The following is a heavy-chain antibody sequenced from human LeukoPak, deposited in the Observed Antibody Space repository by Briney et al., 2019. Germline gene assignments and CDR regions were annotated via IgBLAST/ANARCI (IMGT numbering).Heavy chain of an antibody. CDR2: ISWNSGSI. CDR3: ARAGRFITYYYDSSGYLDAFDI. D-gene: IGHD3-22*01. CDR1: GFTFDDYA. J-gene: IGHJ3*02. V-gene: IGHV3-9*01. Sequence: QPGGSLRLSCAASGFTFDDYAMHWVRQAPGKGLEWVSGISWNSGSIGYADSVKGRFTISRDNAKNSLYLQMNSLRAEDTAVYYCARAGRFITYYYDSSGYLDAFDIWGQGTMVTVSS.